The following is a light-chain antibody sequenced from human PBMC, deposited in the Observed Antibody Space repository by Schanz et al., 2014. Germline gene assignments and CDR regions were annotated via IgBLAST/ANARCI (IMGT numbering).Light chain of an antibody. Sequence: QAVVTQEPSLTVSPGGTVTLTCGSSTGPVTSGHYPYWFQQKPGQAPRTLIYDTSNKHSWTPARFSGSLLGGKAALTLSGAQPEDEADYYCLVSYGGVRVFGGGTKLTVL. CDR2: DTS. V-gene: IGLV7-46*01. CDR3: LVSYGGVRV. CDR1: TGPVTSGHY. J-gene: IGLJ2*01.